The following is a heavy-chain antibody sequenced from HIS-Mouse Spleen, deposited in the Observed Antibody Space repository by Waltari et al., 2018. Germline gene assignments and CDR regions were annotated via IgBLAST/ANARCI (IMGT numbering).Heavy chain of an antibody. CDR3: ARERGQLGGNDAFDI. Sequence: QVQLVQSGAYVKKPGASVKVSCKASGYTFTGYYMHWVRQAPGQGLEWMGWINPNSGGTNYAQKFQGRVTMTRDTSISTAYMELSRLRSDDTAVYYCARERGQLGGNDAFDIWGQGTMVTVSS. V-gene: IGHV1-2*02. D-gene: IGHD6-13*01. CDR1: GYTFTGYY. CDR2: INPNSGGT. J-gene: IGHJ3*02.